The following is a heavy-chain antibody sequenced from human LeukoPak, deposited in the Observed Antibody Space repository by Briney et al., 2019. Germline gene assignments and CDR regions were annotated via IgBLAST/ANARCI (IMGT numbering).Heavy chain of an antibody. J-gene: IGHJ5*02. Sequence: ASVNVSCKVSGYTLTEVSMHWVRQAAGKGLERMGGFDPEDGETIYAQKFQGRVTMTEDTSTDTAYMELSSLRSEDTAVYYCARDPYCSSTSCYAPANNWFDPWGQGTLVTVSS. V-gene: IGHV1-24*01. CDR3: ARDPYCSSTSCYAPANNWFDP. CDR1: GYTLTEVS. D-gene: IGHD2-2*01. CDR2: FDPEDGET.